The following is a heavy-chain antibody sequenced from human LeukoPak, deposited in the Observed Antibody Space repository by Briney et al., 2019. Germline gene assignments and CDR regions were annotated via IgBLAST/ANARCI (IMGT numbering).Heavy chain of an antibody. V-gene: IGHV3-15*01. J-gene: IGHJ6*03. CDR1: GFTFSNAW. D-gene: IGHD3-3*01. Sequence: GGSLRLSCAASGFTFSNAWMSWVRQAPGKGLEWVGRIKSKTDGGTTDYAAPVKGRFTISRDDSKNTLYLQMNSLKTEDTAVYYCTTVFWSGYVYYYYYYMDVWGKGTTVTVSS. CDR2: IKSKTDGGTT. CDR3: TTVFWSGYVYYYYYYMDV.